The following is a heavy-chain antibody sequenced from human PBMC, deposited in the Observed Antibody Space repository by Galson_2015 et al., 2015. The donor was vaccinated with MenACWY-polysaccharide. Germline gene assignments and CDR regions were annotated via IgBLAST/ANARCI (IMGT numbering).Heavy chain of an antibody. Sequence: SLRLSCAASGFTFSNYWMHWVRQSPGTGVEWVSIIKYDGSITGCADSVKGRFTIARDNAKNTLYLQMDSLTAEDTAVYYCSRPLDSGTCALGYWGQGTLVTVSS. CDR3: SRPLDSGTCALGY. J-gene: IGHJ4*02. V-gene: IGHV3-74*01. CDR2: IKYDGSIT. CDR1: GFTFSNYW. D-gene: IGHD3-10*01.